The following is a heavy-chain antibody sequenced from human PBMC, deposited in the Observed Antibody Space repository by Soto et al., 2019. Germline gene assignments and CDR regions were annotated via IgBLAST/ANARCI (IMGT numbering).Heavy chain of an antibody. CDR1: GFTFSDHY. Sequence: LRLSCAASGFTFSDHYMDWVRQAPGKGLEWVGRTRNKANSYTTEYAASVKGRFTISRDDSKNSLYLQMNSLKTEDTAVYYCVSTGSLGAFDIWGQGTMVTVS. D-gene: IGHD2-8*02. CDR3: VSTGSLGAFDI. V-gene: IGHV3-72*01. J-gene: IGHJ3*02. CDR2: TRNKANSYTT.